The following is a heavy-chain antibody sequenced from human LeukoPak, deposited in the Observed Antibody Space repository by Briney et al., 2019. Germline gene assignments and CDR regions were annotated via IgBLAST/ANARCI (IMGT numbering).Heavy chain of an antibody. Sequence: GGSLRLSCAASGFTFSRYSMNWVRQAPGKGLEWVSSIKSTSDFIFYADSVKGRFTVSRDNAKNSLYLQMNSLRAEDTAVYYCARPLKGTGGNWYFDLWGRGTLVTVSS. D-gene: IGHD1-14*01. J-gene: IGHJ2*01. CDR3: ARPLKGTGGNWYFDL. CDR2: IKSTSDFI. V-gene: IGHV3-21*01. CDR1: GFTFSRYS.